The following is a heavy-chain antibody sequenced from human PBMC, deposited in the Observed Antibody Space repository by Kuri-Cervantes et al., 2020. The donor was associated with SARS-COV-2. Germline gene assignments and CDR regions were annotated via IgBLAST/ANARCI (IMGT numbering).Heavy chain of an antibody. Sequence: SETLSLTCTVSGGSISSYYWSWIRQPPGKGLEWIGYIYYSGSTNYNPSLKSRVTISVDTSKNQFSLKLSSVTAADTAVYYCASIRLRLGELSIDAFDIWGQGTMVTVSS. CDR2: IYYSGST. V-gene: IGHV4-59*01. CDR3: ASIRLRLGELSIDAFDI. CDR1: GGSISSYY. J-gene: IGHJ3*02. D-gene: IGHD3-16*02.